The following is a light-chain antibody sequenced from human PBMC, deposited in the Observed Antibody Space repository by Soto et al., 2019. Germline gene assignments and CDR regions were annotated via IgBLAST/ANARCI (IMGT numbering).Light chain of an antibody. Sequence: QSVLTQPRSGSASPGQSVTISCTGTSSDVGGYNYVSWYQQHPGKAPKLILYDVTKRPSGVPDRFSGSKSGSTASLTISGLQAVDEADYSSCFFARTRYVSRPGTKVTVL. V-gene: IGLV2-11*01. CDR3: CFFARTRYV. CDR2: DVT. J-gene: IGLJ1*01. CDR1: SSDVGGYNY.